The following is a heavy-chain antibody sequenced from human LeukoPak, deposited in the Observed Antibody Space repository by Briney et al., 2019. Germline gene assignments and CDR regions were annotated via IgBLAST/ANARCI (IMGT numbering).Heavy chain of an antibody. J-gene: IGHJ6*02. CDR3: ASYYGDYLAWYYYYGMDV. CDR1: GGSVSSGGYY. D-gene: IGHD4-17*01. CDR2: IYYSGST. V-gene: IGHV4-61*08. Sequence: SETLSLTCTVSGGSVSSGGYYWSWIRQPPGKGLEWIGDIYYSGSTNYNPSLKSRVTISVDTSKNQFSLKLSSVTAADTAVYYCASYYGDYLAWYYYYGMDVWGQGTTVTVSS.